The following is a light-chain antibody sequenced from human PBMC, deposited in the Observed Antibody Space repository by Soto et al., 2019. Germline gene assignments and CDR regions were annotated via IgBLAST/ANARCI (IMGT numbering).Light chain of an antibody. CDR3: SSHTSCNPRV. V-gene: IGLV2-14*01. CDR1: SSDVGGYNY. Sequence: QSALTQPASVSGSPGQSITISCTGTSSDVGGYNYVSWYQQHPGKAPKLMIYEVSNRPSGVSYRFSGSKSGNTASLTISGLQAEEEADYYCSSHTSCNPRVFGSGTNLTVL. CDR2: EVS. J-gene: IGLJ1*01.